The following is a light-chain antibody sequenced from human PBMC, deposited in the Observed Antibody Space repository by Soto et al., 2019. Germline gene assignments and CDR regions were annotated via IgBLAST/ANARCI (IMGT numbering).Light chain of an antibody. Sequence: EIVLTQSPGTLSLSPGERATLSCRASQTVSSSLAWYQQKPGQAPRLLIYDASNRATGIPARFSGSGSGTDFTLSISSLEPEDFAVYYCQQPSNWPLTFGGGTKVEIK. J-gene: IGKJ4*01. CDR2: DAS. CDR1: QTVSSS. CDR3: QQPSNWPLT. V-gene: IGKV3-11*01.